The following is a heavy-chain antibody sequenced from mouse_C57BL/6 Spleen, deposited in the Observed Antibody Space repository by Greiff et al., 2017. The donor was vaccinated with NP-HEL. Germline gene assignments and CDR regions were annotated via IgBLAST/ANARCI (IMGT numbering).Heavy chain of an antibody. D-gene: IGHD2-1*01. CDR1: GFTFSSYA. CDR2: ISSGGDYI. J-gene: IGHJ3*01. Sequence: EVKLVESGEGLVKPGGSLKLSCAASGFTFSSYAMSWVRQTPEKRLEWVAYISSGGDYIYYADTVKGRFTISRDNARNTLYLQMSSLKSEDTAMYYCTRDNGNYDWFAYWGQGTLVTVSA. V-gene: IGHV5-9-1*02. CDR3: TRDNGNYDWFAY.